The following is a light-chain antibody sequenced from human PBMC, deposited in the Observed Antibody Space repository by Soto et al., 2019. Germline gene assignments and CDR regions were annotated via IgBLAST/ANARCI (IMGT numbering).Light chain of an antibody. CDR2: DAS. V-gene: IGKV3-11*01. J-gene: IGKJ5*01. CDR1: QSVSSS. Sequence: EIVLTQSPATLSSSPGERATLSCRASQSVSSSLAWYQQKPGQAPRLLIYDASNRAGGIPARFSGSGSGTDYTPTISSLEAEDFFVYYCRQHSNWPVTFGQGTRLEIK. CDR3: RQHSNWPVT.